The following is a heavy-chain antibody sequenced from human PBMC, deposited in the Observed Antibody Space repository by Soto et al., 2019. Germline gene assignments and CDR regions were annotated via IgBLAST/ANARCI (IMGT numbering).Heavy chain of an antibody. CDR2: ISAYNGNT. Sequence: VASVKVSCKASGYTFTSYGISWVRQAPGQGLEWMGWISAYNGNTNYAQKLQGRVTMTTDTSTSTAYMELRSLRSDDTAVYYCARGRYYDSSGYRYYYGMDVWGQGTTVTVSS. CDR1: GYTFTSYG. CDR3: ARGRYYDSSGYRYYYGMDV. D-gene: IGHD3-22*01. V-gene: IGHV1-18*01. J-gene: IGHJ6*02.